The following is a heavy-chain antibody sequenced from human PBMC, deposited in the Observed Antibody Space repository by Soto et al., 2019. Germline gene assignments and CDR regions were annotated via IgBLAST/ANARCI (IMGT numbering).Heavy chain of an antibody. J-gene: IGHJ4*02. V-gene: IGHV3-30-3*01. CDR3: AREVGGSSPPG. CDR2: ISYDGSEK. D-gene: IGHD6-6*01. Sequence: QVQLVESGGGVVQPGRSLRLSCAASGFTFSRHAMHWVRQAPVKELEWVAVISYDGSEKYYADSVKGRFTISRDSSKNTLYLQMDSLGPEDTAVYYCAREVGGSSPPGWGQGTLVTVFS. CDR1: GFTFSRHA.